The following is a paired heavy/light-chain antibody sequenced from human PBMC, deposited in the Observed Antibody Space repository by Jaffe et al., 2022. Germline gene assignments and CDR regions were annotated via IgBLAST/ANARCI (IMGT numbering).Light chain of an antibody. CDR2: GAS. J-gene: IGKJ4*01. CDR1: QTIGTF. CDR3: QQSSSMPPLT. Sequence: DIQMTQSPSSLSASIGDSVTITCRASQTIGTFLNWYQQKPGKAPRVLIYGASTLQSGVPSRFSGSGSGTHFILTINSLQPEDSATYYCQQSSSMPPLTFGGGTKVEI. V-gene: IGKV1-39*01.
Heavy chain of an antibody. J-gene: IGHJ4*02. CDR1: GFMFKNYE. CDR3: ARQHSDIFTGDSMFDH. D-gene: IGHD3-9*01. V-gene: IGHV3-48*03. Sequence: EVQLVESGGGLVQPGGSLRLACTTFGFMFKNYEMNWVRQAPGRGLEWLAYISKSGNIIYYTDSVKGRFTISRDDAQDSLYLQMDSLRAEDTAVYFCARQHSDIFTGDSMFDHWGQGSLVAVSS. CDR2: ISKSGNII.